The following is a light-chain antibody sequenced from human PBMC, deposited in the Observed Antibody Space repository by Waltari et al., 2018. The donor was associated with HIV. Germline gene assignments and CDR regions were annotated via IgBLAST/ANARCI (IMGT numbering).Light chain of an antibody. CDR1: SSDIGGYNY. J-gene: IGLJ2*01. V-gene: IGLV2-8*01. Sequence: QPPSASGSPGHSVTMSCTGTSSDIGGYNYVSWYQQPPSGVPDRFSGSKSGNTASLTVSGLQAEDEAHYYCSSYAPTNKFYVLFGGGTTLTVL. CDR3: SSYAPTNKFYVL.